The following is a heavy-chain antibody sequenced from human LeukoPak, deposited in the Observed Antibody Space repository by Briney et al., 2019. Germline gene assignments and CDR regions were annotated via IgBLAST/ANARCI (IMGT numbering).Heavy chain of an antibody. CDR1: GYTFTGYC. D-gene: IGHD3-3*01. V-gene: IGHV1-2*02. CDR3: ARSDFWSGPDYYYMDV. Sequence: ASVKVSCKASGYTFTGYCMHWVRQAPGQGLEWMGWINPNSGGTNYAQKFQGRVTMTRDTSISTAYMELSRLRSDDTAVYHCARSDFWSGPDYYYMDVWGKGTTVTVSS. J-gene: IGHJ6*03. CDR2: INPNSGGT.